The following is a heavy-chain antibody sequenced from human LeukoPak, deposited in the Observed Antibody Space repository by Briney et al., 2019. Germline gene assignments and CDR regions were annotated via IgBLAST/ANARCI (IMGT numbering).Heavy chain of an antibody. CDR3: AKDRARYFGEDAFDI. V-gene: IGHV3-30*18. J-gene: IGHJ3*02. CDR2: ISYDGSNK. Sequence: GGSLRLSCAASGFTFSSYGMHWVRQAPGKGLEWVAVISYDGSNKYYADSVKGRFTISRDNSKNTLYLQMNSLRAEDTAVYYCAKDRARYFGEDAFDIWGQGTMVTVSS. CDR1: GFTFSSYG. D-gene: IGHD3-9*01.